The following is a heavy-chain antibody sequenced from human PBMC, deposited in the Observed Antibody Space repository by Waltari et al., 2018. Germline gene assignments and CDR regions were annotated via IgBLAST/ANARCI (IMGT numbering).Heavy chain of an antibody. J-gene: IGHJ4*02. V-gene: IGHV3-30*18. CDR3: AKDDGWPRGYFEY. CDR2: IWYDGSNK. D-gene: IGHD2-15*01. CDR1: GFTFSSYG. Sequence: QVQLVESGGGVVQPGRSLRLSCAASGFTFSSYGMHWVRQAPGKGLEWVAVIWYDGSNKYYADSVKGRFTISRDNSKNTLYLQMNSLRAEDTAMYYCAKDDGWPRGYFEYWGQGTLVTVSS.